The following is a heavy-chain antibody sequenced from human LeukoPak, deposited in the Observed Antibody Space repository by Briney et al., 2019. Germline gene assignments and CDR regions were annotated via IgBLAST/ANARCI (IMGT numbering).Heavy chain of an antibody. CDR3: ARDAPRNTAIDY. CDR1: GFTFSIYW. J-gene: IGHJ4*02. V-gene: IGHV3-74*01. Sequence: GGSLRLSCAASGFTFSIYWMHWVRQPPGKGLVWVSRINSDGSSTSYADSVKGRFTISRDNAKNTLYLQMNSLRVEDTALYYCARDAPRNTAIDYWGQGSLVTVSS. CDR2: INSDGSST. D-gene: IGHD5-18*01.